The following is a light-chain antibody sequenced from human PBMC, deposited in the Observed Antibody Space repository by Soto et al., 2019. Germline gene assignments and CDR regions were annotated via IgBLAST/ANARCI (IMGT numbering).Light chain of an antibody. CDR3: SSYTSSSTVV. J-gene: IGLJ2*01. CDR1: SSDVGAYNY. Sequence: QSALTQPASVSGSPGQSITISCTGTSSDVGAYNYVFWYQQHPGKAPKLMIYDVSNRPSGVSNRFSGSKSGNTASLTISGLQAEDEADYYCSSYTSSSTVVFGGGTKVTVL. CDR2: DVS. V-gene: IGLV2-14*01.